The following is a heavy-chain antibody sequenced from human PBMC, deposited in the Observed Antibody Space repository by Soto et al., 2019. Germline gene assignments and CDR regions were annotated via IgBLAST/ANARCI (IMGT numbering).Heavy chain of an antibody. D-gene: IGHD3-10*01. CDR1: GVSVSIGDYF. V-gene: IGHV4-61*08. J-gene: IGHJ6*02. CDR3: ARSHNYYYYGFDV. CDR2: IYYNGRT. Sequence: PPETLSLTSTVSGVSVSIGDYFWSWPRQSPGKPLEWIEDIYYNGRTNYKPSLKSRATISVDTSQSQVSLTLTSTTAADAALYYCARSHNYYYYGFDVWGQGTAVTVSS.